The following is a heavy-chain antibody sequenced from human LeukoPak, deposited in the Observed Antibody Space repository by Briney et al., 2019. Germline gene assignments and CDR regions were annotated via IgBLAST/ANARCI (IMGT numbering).Heavy chain of an antibody. Sequence: SETLSLTCTVSGGSISGYYWSWIRQPPGKGLEWIGHISYSGSTNYNPSLKSRVTISVDTSKNQVSLRLSSVTAADTAVYYCARDGEGDEGWDYWGQGTLVTVSS. CDR3: ARDGEGDEGWDY. V-gene: IGHV4-59*01. D-gene: IGHD7-27*01. J-gene: IGHJ4*02. CDR2: ISYSGST. CDR1: GGSISGYY.